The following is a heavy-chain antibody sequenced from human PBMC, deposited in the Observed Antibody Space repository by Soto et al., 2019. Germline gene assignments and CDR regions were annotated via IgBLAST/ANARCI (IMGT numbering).Heavy chain of an antibody. CDR2: IYHSGST. CDR3: ARGDCSGGSCYVFDY. CDR1: GGSISSGGYS. J-gene: IGHJ4*02. V-gene: IGHV4-30-2*01. D-gene: IGHD2-15*01. Sequence: QLQLQESGSGLVKPSQTLSLTCAVSGGSISSGGYSWSWIRQPPGKGLEWIGYIYHSGSTYYNPTLKRRVTIXXDXSXXQFSLKLSSVTAADTAVYYCARGDCSGGSCYVFDYWGQGTLVTVSS.